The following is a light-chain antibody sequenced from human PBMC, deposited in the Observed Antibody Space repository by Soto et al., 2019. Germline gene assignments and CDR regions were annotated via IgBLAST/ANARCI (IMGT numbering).Light chain of an antibody. V-gene: IGKV1-9*01. CDR2: TAS. CDR3: QQYNSYS. J-gene: IGKJ1*01. Sequence: DIQLTQSPSFLSASVGDRVTITCRASQGISSYLAWYQQKAGKAPKLLIYTASNLQSGVPSRFSGSGSGTEFTLTISSLQPDDFATYYCQQYNSYSFGQGTKV. CDR1: QGISSY.